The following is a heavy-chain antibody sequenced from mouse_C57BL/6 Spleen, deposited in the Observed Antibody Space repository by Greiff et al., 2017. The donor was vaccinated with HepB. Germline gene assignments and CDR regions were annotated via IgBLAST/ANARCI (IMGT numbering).Heavy chain of an antibody. Sequence: EVQLVESGGGLVKPGGSLKLSCAASGFTFSDYGMHWVRQAPEKGLEWVAYISSGSSTIYYADTVKGRFTISRDNAKNTLFLQMTSLRSEDTAMYYCARTAQAYFYYYAMDYWGQGTSVTVSS. CDR2: ISSGSSTI. D-gene: IGHD3-2*02. J-gene: IGHJ4*01. CDR3: ARTAQAYFYYYAMDY. CDR1: GFTFSDYG. V-gene: IGHV5-17*01.